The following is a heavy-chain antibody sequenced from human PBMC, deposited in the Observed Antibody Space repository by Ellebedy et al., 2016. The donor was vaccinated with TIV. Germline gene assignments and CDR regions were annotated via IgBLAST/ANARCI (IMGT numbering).Heavy chain of an antibody. V-gene: IGHV5-51*01. CDR1: GYSFSRKW. CDR3: ARGSLTDLDF. CDR2: IYLGDSDA. Sequence: GESLKIPCKGSGYSFSRKWIGRVRQKPGKGLEWMGLIYLGDSDARYSPSFRGQVTMSADKSISTAYLQWTSLKASGSALYYCARGSLTDLDFWGQGTLVAVSS. J-gene: IGHJ4*02. D-gene: IGHD3-9*01.